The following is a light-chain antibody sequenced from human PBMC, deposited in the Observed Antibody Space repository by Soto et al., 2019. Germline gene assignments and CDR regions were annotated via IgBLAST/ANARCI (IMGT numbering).Light chain of an antibody. CDR3: QQYGSSPRT. CDR2: GAS. CDR1: QSVSSNY. Sequence: EIVLTQSPGTRSLSPGERATLSCRASQSVSSNYLGWYQQKPGQAPRLLIFGASSRATGIPDRFSGSGSGTDFTLTISRLEPEDFAVYYCQQYGSSPRTFGQGTKVDIK. V-gene: IGKV3-20*01. J-gene: IGKJ1*01.